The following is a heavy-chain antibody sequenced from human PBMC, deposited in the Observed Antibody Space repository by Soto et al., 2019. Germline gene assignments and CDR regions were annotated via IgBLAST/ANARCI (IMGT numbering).Heavy chain of an antibody. V-gene: IGHV1-58*02. CDR1: GFTLTSSA. J-gene: IGHJ4*01. D-gene: IGHD6-6*01. CDR2: IVVGSGNT. Sequence: SVKVSCMPSGFTLTSSAMHCVRQARGQRLEWIGCIVVGSGNTNYAQKFQERVTITRDMSTSTAYMELSSLRSEDTAVYYCAAGILYGRIEYSSSQYFDYWG. CDR3: AAGILYGRIEYSSSQYFDY.